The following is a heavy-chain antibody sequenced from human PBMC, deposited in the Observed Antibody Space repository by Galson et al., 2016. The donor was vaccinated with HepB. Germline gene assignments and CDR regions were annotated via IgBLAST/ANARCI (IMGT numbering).Heavy chain of an antibody. CDR2: TRNRARSYTT. Sequence: SLRLSCAASGFILGDYYMDWVRQAPGKGLEWVGRTRNRARSYTTDYVASVKGRFTILRDNSRSSVFLHMNGLKPEDAAIYYRTRTGLGDFDYWGRGTLVTVSS. J-gene: IGHJ4*02. V-gene: IGHV3-72*01. CDR1: GFILGDYY. CDR3: TRTGLGDFDY.